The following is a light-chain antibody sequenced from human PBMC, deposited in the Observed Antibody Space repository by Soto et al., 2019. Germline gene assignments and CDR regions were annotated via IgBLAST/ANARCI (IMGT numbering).Light chain of an antibody. Sequence: QSVLTQPASVSGSPGQSITISCTGTRSDVVGYNYVSWYHHHPGKAPKLMIYEVSNRPSGVSNRFSGSRSGNTASLTISGLQPEDEADYYCSSYTSSSTLVFGGGTQLTVL. V-gene: IGLV2-14*01. CDR2: EVS. CDR3: SSYTSSSTLV. CDR1: RSDVVGYNY. J-gene: IGLJ2*01.